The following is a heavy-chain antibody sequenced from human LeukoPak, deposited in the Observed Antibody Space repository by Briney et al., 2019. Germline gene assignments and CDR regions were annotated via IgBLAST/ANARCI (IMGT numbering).Heavy chain of an antibody. CDR2: INQDGSVK. Sequence: PGGSLRLSCAASTFTFNTYWMTWVRQAPGKGPEFVANINQDGSVKNYVDSVKGRFTISRDNAKNSLYLQMNSLRADDTAVYYCARDPGSSSFDYWGQGTLVTVSS. CDR3: ARDPGSSSFDY. J-gene: IGHJ4*02. D-gene: IGHD6-13*01. CDR1: TFTFNTYW. V-gene: IGHV3-7*01.